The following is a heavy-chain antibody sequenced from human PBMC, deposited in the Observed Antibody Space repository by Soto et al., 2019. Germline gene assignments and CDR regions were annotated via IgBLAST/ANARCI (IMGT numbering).Heavy chain of an antibody. D-gene: IGHD3-10*01. V-gene: IGHV3-23*01. CDR1: GFTFSTYA. J-gene: IGHJ4*02. CDR3: AKGGQSYDY. CDR2: ISTSVGST. Sequence: LRLSCAASGFTFSTYAMSWVRQAPGKGLEWVSAISTSVGSTYYTDSVKGRFTISRDNSKNTLYLQMNSLRAEDTAVYYCAKGGQSYDYWGQGTLVTVSS.